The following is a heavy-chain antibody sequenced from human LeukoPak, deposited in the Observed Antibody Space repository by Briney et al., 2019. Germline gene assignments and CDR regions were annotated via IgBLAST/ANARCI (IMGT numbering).Heavy chain of an antibody. J-gene: IGHJ4*02. Sequence: GGSLRLSCAASGFTVSSNYMSWVRQAPGKGLEWVSVIYSDGSTYYMDSVKGRFTIPRDNSKNKLYLQMNSLRAEDTAVYFCARVRYYGSGTYFFDYWGQGTLVTVSS. V-gene: IGHV3-53*01. CDR2: IYSDGST. D-gene: IGHD3-10*01. CDR1: GFTVSSNY. CDR3: ARVRYYGSGTYFFDY.